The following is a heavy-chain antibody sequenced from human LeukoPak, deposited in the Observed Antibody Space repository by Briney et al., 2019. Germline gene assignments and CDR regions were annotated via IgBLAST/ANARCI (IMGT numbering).Heavy chain of an antibody. CDR1: GGSISSADYY. Sequence: SETLSLTCNVSGGSISSADYYWSWIRQPPGKGLEWIGNIYHSGNTYYTPSLKSRVTMSVDTSKNQFSLKLSSVTAADTAVYYCARDKDYFDSGGAFDIWGQGTMVTVSS. CDR2: IYHSGNT. D-gene: IGHD3-22*01. J-gene: IGHJ3*02. CDR3: ARDKDYFDSGGAFDI. V-gene: IGHV4-30-4*02.